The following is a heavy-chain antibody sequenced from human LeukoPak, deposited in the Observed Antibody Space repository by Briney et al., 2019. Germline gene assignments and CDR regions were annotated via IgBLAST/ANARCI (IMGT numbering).Heavy chain of an antibody. Sequence: GSLRLSCAASGFTVSSNYLSWVRQPPGKGLEWIGEIYHSGSTNYNPSLKSRVTISVDKSKNQFSLKLSSVTAADTAVYYCARYDYGDTGWYFDLWGRGTLVTVSS. CDR2: IYHSGST. V-gene: IGHV4-4*02. D-gene: IGHD4-17*01. CDR3: ARYDYGDTGWYFDL. J-gene: IGHJ2*01. CDR1: GFTVSSNY.